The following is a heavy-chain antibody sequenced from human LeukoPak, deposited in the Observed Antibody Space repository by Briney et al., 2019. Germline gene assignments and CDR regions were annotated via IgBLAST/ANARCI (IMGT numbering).Heavy chain of an antibody. V-gene: IGHV3-74*01. J-gene: IGHJ4*02. CDR1: GFTFSSYW. D-gene: IGHD5-18*01. CDR3: ARDGYSFGHDFDY. Sequence: QTGGSLRLSCAASGFTFSSYWMHWVRHTPGKGLVWVSRIKGDGSSTSYADSVKGRFTISRDNAKNTPYLQMNSLRAEDTAVYYCARDGYSFGHDFDYWGQGTLVTVSS. CDR2: IKGDGSST.